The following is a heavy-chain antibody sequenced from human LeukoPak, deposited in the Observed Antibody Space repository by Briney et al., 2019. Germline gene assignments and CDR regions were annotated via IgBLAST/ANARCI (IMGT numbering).Heavy chain of an antibody. V-gene: IGHV4-39*07. J-gene: IGHJ3*02. CDR2: IYYSGST. D-gene: IGHD1-26*01. CDR3: ARDGGGSYADAFDI. CDR1: GGSISSSSYY. Sequence: SETLFLTCTVSGGSISSSSYYWGWIRQPPGKGLEWIGSIYYSGSTYCNPSLKSRVTISVDTSKNQFSLKLSSVTAADTAVYYCARDGGGSYADAFDIWGQGTMVTVSS.